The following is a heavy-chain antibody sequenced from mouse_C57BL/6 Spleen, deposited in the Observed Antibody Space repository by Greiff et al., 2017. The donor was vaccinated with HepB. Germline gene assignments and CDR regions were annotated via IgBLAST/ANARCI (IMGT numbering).Heavy chain of an antibody. D-gene: IGHD2-5*01. CDR1: GYTFTSYW. CDR3: ARSDYSNYGFDY. CDR2: IDPSDSYT. J-gene: IGHJ2*01. V-gene: IGHV1-50*01. Sequence: VQLQQPGAELVKPGASVKLSCKASGYTFTSYWMQWVKQRPGQGLEWIGEIDPSDSYTNYNQKFKGKATLTVDTSSSTAYMQLSSLTSEDSAVYYCARSDYSNYGFDYWGQGTTLTVSS.